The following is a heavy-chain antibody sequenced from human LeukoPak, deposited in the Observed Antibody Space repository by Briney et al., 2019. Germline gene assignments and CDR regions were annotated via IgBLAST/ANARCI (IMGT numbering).Heavy chain of an antibody. CDR3: YGSGSYYNGSRFDY. V-gene: IGHV3-66*01. J-gene: IGHJ4*02. D-gene: IGHD3-10*01. Sequence: GGSLRLSCAASGFTVSNNYMTWVRQAPGKGLEWVSVIYMGGGTYYPDSVKGRFTISRDNSKNTLYLQMNSLRAEDTAVYYCYGSGSYYNGSRFDYWGQGTLVTVSS. CDR2: IYMGGGT. CDR1: GFTVSNNY.